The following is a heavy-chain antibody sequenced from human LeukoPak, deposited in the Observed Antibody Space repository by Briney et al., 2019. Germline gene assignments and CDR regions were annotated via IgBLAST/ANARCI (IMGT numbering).Heavy chain of an antibody. D-gene: IGHD2-15*01. CDR2: INPNSGVT. J-gene: IGHJ5*02. CDR1: GYTFTGYY. V-gene: IGHV1-2*06. Sequence: ASVKVSCKASGYTFTGYYIHWVRQAPGQGLEWIGRINPNSGVTNYAQKFQGRVTMTRDTSISTAYMDLSSLTYDDTAFYYCARSSMVDAASPGTWGQGTLVTVSS. CDR3: ARSSMVDAASPGT.